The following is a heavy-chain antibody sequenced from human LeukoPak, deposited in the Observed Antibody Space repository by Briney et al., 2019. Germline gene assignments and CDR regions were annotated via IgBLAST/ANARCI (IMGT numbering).Heavy chain of an antibody. Sequence: SETLSLTCAVYGGSFSGYYWSWIRQPPGKGLEWIGEINHSGSTNYNPSLKSRVTISVDTSKNQFSLKLSSVTAADTAVYYCARSELAVRGVTIKFYYWGQGTLVTVSS. D-gene: IGHD3-10*01. V-gene: IGHV4-34*01. CDR3: ARSELAVRGVTIKFYY. J-gene: IGHJ4*02. CDR2: INHSGST. CDR1: GGSFSGYY.